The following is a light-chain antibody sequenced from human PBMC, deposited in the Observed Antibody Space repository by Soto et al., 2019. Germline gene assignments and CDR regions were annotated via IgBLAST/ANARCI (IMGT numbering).Light chain of an antibody. CDR1: QSVSSY. V-gene: IGKV3-11*01. Sequence: EIVLTQSPATLSLSPGERATLSCRASQSVSSYLAWYQQKPGQAPRLLIYDASNRATGIPARFSGSGSGTDFTLTISSLEPEDFAVYYCQQRSNWPQITFGQGTRL. CDR2: DAS. CDR3: QQRSNWPQIT. J-gene: IGKJ5*01.